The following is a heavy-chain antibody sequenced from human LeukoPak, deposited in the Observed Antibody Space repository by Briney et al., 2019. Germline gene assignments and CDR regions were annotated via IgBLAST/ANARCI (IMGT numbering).Heavy chain of an antibody. V-gene: IGHV3-23*01. D-gene: IGHD3-22*01. CDR1: GFTFSSYA. CDR3: AKATRDSSGYSHYFDY. Sequence: PGGSLTLSCAASGFTFSSYAMSWARQAPGKGLEWLSIICGDGGCTYYTDCVRGRFTISRDNSKNTLYLQINSLRAEDTAIYYCAKATRDSSGYSHYFDYWGRGTLVSVSS. J-gene: IGHJ4*02. CDR2: ICGDGGCT.